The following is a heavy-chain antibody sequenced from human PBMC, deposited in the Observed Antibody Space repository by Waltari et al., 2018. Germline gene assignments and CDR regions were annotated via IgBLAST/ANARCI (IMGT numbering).Heavy chain of an antibody. CDR3: ARDGSDRSYGMDV. V-gene: IGHV1-69*08. J-gene: IGHJ6*02. Sequence: QVQLVQSGAEVKKPGSSVKVSCTASGGIFSSYTLSWVRQAPGQGLEWMGRIIPILGTANYAQKFQGRVTITADKSTTTTYMELRSLRFDDTAVYYCARDGSDRSYGMDVWGQGTTVTVSS. D-gene: IGHD2-2*03. CDR2: IIPILGTA. CDR1: GGIFSSYT.